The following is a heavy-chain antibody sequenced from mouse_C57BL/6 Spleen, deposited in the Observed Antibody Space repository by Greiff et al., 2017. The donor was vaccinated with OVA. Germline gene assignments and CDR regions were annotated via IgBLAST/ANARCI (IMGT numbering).Heavy chain of an antibody. V-gene: IGHV2-4*01. CDR2: IWSGGST. D-gene: IGHD2-3*01. J-gene: IGHJ4*01. CDR1: GFSLTSYG. Sequence: VMLVESGPGLVQPSQSLSITCTVSGFSLTSYGVHWVRQPPGKGLEWLGVIWSGGSTDYNAAFISRLSISKDNSKSQVFFKMNSLQADDTAIYYCAKNSDGYYGAMDYWGHGTSVTVSS. CDR3: AKNSDGYYGAMDY.